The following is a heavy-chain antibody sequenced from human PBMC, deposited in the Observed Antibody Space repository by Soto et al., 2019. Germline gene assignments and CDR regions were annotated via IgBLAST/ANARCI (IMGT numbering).Heavy chain of an antibody. CDR1: GGSISSGDYY. CDR3: ARDIRRGGLIDY. Sequence: SETLSLTCTVSGGSISSGDYYWSWIRQPPGKGLEWIGYIYYSGSTYYNPSLKSRVTISVDTSKNQFSLKLSSVTAADTAVYYCARDIRRGGLIDYWGQGTLVTVSS. V-gene: IGHV4-30-4*01. J-gene: IGHJ4*02. CDR2: IYYSGST. D-gene: IGHD3-10*01.